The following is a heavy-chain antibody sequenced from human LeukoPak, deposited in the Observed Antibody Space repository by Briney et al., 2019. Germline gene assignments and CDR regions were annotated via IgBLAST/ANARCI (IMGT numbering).Heavy chain of an antibody. V-gene: IGHV3-30*02. J-gene: IGHJ1*01. CDR3: ARDPAEVATTDAEYFQH. D-gene: IGHD5-24*01. Sequence: PGGSLRLSCAASGFTFSRYGMQWVRQAPGKGLKWVAFIGYDAKNQHYADSVQGRFTISRDNSKKTLYLQMNSLGVEDTAVYYCARDPAEVATTDAEYFQHWGQGTLVTVSS. CDR1: GFTFSRYG. CDR2: IGYDAKNQ.